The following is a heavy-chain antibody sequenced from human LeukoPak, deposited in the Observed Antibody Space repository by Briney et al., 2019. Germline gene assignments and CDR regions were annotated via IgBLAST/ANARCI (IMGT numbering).Heavy chain of an antibody. J-gene: IGHJ4*02. D-gene: IGHD4-17*01. CDR3: ATTGGDYLPLLFDY. CDR2: INPSGGST. CDR1: GYIFTSYY. Sequence: GASVKVSCKASGYIFTSYYMHWVRQAPGQGLEWMGIINPSGGSTSYAQKFQGRVTMTRDTSTSTVYMELSSLRSEDTAVYYCATTGGDYLPLLFDYWGQGTLVTVTS. V-gene: IGHV1-46*01.